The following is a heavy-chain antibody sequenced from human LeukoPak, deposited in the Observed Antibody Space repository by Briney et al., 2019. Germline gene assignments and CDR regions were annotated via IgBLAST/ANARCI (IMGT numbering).Heavy chain of an antibody. J-gene: IGHJ4*02. D-gene: IGHD5-12*01. V-gene: IGHV4-61*01. CDR3: ARERSPTKTFDY. CDR1: GGSVSSGSYY. Sequence: KPSETLSLTCTVSGGSVSSGSYYWSWIRQPPGKGLEWIGYIYYSGSTNYNPSLKSRVTISVDTSKNQFSLKLSSVTAADTAVYYCARERSPTKTFDYWGQGTLVTVSS. CDR2: IYYSGST.